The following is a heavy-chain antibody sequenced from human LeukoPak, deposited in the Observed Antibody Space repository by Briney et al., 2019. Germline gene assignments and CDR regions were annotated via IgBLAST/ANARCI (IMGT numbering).Heavy chain of an antibody. J-gene: IGHJ3*02. V-gene: IGHV1-69*13. D-gene: IGHD3-16*01. CDR2: IIPIFGTA. Sequence: GASVKVSCKASGGTFSSYAISWVRQAPGQGLEWMGGIIPIFGTANYAQKFQGRVTITADESTSTAYMELSSLRSEDTAVYYCAREVHDYVWGSQHDALDIWGQGTMVTVSS. CDR3: AREVHDYVWGSQHDALDI. CDR1: GGTFSSYA.